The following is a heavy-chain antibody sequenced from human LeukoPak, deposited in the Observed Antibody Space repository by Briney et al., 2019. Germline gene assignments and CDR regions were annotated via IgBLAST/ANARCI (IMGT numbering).Heavy chain of an antibody. D-gene: IGHD3-10*01. CDR3: AKDDWVRGGLITSYYFDY. Sequence: GGSLRLSCAASAFTFSSYVMSWVRQAPGKGLEWVSTTSSSSANTDYADSVKGRFTISRDNSKNTLYLQMNSLRAEDTAVYYCAKDDWVRGGLITSYYFDYWGQGTLVTVSS. CDR1: AFTFSSYV. CDR2: TSSSSANT. J-gene: IGHJ4*02. V-gene: IGHV3-23*01.